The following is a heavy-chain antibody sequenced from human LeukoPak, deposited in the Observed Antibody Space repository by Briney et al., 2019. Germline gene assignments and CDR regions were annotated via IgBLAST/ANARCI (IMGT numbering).Heavy chain of an antibody. V-gene: IGHV3-30*15. CDR1: GFTFSSYP. D-gene: IGHD1-26*01. CDR3: ARVAGWVAREGFGY. CDR2: ISNDGSKK. Sequence: GGSLRLSCAASGFTFSSYPMHWVRQAPGKGLEWVAVISNDGSKKSYADSVRGRFTISRDKSKNTVDLQMSSRRAEDTAVYYCARVAGWVAREGFGYWGQGTLVTVSS. J-gene: IGHJ4*02.